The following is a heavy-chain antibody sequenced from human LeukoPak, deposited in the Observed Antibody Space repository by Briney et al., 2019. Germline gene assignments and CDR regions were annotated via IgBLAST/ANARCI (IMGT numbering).Heavy chain of an antibody. CDR2: ISYSGNT. J-gene: IGHJ4*02. D-gene: IGHD3-3*01. CDR3: ARAREWAVPDY. Sequence: PSETLSLTCTVSGDSINTNGYFWSWIRQHPGKGLERIGYISYSGNTYYNPSLKSRVTISVDMSKNQFSLKLNSVTAADTAVYYCARAREWAVPDYWGQGTLVTVSS. CDR1: GDSINTNGYF. V-gene: IGHV4-31*03.